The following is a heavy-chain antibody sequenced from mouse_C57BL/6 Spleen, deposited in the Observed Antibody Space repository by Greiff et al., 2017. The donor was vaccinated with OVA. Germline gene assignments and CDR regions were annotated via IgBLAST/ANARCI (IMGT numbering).Heavy chain of an antibody. CDR3: AREGGMVYFDY. V-gene: IGHV1-61*01. CDR2: IYPSDSET. J-gene: IGHJ2*01. Sequence: VQLQQPGAELVRPGSSVKLTCKASGYTFTSYWMDWVKQRPGQGLEWIGNIYPSDSETHYNQKFKDKATLTVDKSSSTAYMQLSSLTSEDSAVYYCAREGGMVYFDYWGQGTTLTVSS. CDR1: GYTFTSYW. D-gene: IGHD2-10*02.